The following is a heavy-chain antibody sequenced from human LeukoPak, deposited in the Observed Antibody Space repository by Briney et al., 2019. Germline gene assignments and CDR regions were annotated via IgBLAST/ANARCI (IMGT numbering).Heavy chain of an antibody. Sequence: GSLRLSCAASGFTFNDYAMNWVRPAPGKGLEWVSTISGSGTNTYYADSVKGRFTISRDKSKNTLYLQMNSLRAEDTAVYYCAKGEWYQLQYFGYWGQGTLVTVSS. CDR3: AKGEWYQLQYFGY. CDR2: ISGSGTNT. V-gene: IGHV3-23*01. CDR1: GFTFNDYA. J-gene: IGHJ4*02. D-gene: IGHD2-2*01.